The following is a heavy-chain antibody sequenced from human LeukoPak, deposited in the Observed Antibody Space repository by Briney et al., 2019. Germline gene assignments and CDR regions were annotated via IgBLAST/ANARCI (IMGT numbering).Heavy chain of an antibody. V-gene: IGHV4-38-2*02. CDR1: GYSISSGYY. J-gene: IGHJ4*02. CDR2: IYHSGST. D-gene: IGHD1-26*01. Sequence: PSETLSLTCTVSGYSISSGYYWGWIRQPPGKGLEWIGEIYHSGSTNYNPSLKSRVTISVDKSKNQFSLKLSSVTAADTAVYYCARGGIVGAILAYWGQGTLVTVSS. CDR3: ARGGIVGAILAY.